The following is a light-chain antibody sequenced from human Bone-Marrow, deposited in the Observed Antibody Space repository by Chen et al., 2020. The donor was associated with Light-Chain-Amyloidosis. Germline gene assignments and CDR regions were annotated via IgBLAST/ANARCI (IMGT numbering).Light chain of an antibody. Sequence: DIQLTHSPSSLSASVGDRVTVTCRASQSISWNLNWYQQKPGKAPKVLIYAASSLQSGVPSRFSGSGSGTDFTLTISSLQPEDFATYYWQQSYSTPYSFGQGTKLEIK. J-gene: IGKJ2*03. V-gene: IGKV1-39*01. CDR2: AAS. CDR3: QQSYSTPYS. CDR1: QSISWN.